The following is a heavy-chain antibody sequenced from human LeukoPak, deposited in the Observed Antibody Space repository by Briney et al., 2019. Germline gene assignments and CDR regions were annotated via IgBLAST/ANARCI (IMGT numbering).Heavy chain of an antibody. CDR3: ARDSVGPMSSYPFDY. CDR2: ISSSSSYI. D-gene: IGHD1-26*01. Sequence: GGSLRLSCAASGFTFSSYSMNWVRQAPGKGLEWVSSISSSSSYIYYADSVKGRFTISRDNAKNSLYLQMNSLRAEDTAVYYCARDSVGPMSSYPFDYWGQGTLVTVSS. V-gene: IGHV3-21*01. J-gene: IGHJ4*02. CDR1: GFTFSSYS.